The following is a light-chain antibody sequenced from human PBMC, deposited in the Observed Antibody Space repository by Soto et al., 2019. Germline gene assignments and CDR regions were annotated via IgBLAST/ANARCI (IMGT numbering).Light chain of an antibody. V-gene: IGKV3-20*01. Sequence: EIVLTQSPGTXXLSPGERATXSXXASQSVSSSYLAWYQQKPGQAPRLLIYGTSSRATAIPDRFSGSGSGTDFTLTISRLEPEDFAVYYCQQYGSSSWTFGQGTKVEIK. CDR3: QQYGSSSWT. CDR2: GTS. J-gene: IGKJ1*01. CDR1: QSVSSSY.